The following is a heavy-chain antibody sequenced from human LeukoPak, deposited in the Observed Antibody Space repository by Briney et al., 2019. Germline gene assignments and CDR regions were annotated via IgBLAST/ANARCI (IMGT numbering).Heavy chain of an antibody. J-gene: IGHJ5*02. CDR2: TYYRSKWYN. D-gene: IGHD6-19*01. CDR3: ARDEAAVAGTSVWFDP. CDR1: GDSVSSNSAA. Sequence: SQTLSLTCAISGDSVSSNSAAWNWIRQSPSRGLEWLGRTYYRSKWYNDYAVSVKSRITINPDTPKNQFSLQLNSVTPEDTAVYYCARDEAAVAGTSVWFDPWGQGTLVTVSS. V-gene: IGHV6-1*01.